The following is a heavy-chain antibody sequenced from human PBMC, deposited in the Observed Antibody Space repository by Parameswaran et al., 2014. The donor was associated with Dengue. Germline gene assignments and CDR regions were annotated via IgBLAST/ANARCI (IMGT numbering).Heavy chain of an antibody. CDR2: IYHSGST. Sequence: VRQAPGKGLEWIGSIYHSGSTYYNPSLKSRVTISVDTSKNQFSLKLSSVTAADTAVYYCASSMRGGMVACDYWGPGNPGHRLL. D-gene: IGHD2-8*01. J-gene: IGHJ4*02. V-gene: IGHV4-38-2*01. CDR3: ASSMRGGMVACDY.